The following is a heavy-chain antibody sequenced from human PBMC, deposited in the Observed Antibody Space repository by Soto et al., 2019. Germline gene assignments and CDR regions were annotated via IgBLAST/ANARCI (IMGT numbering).Heavy chain of an antibody. Sequence: QVQLVESGGGVVQPGRSLRLSCAASGFTFRSYAMHWVRQAPGKGLEWVATIPYDENNRYYTDSVKGRFTISRDNSKNTVYLQVNSLRDEDTAVYYCARAMDIGMASKDNWFDPWGQGTLVTVSS. J-gene: IGHJ5*02. V-gene: IGHV3-30-3*01. CDR1: GFTFRSYA. D-gene: IGHD2-2*03. CDR3: ARAMDIGMASKDNWFDP. CDR2: IPYDENNR.